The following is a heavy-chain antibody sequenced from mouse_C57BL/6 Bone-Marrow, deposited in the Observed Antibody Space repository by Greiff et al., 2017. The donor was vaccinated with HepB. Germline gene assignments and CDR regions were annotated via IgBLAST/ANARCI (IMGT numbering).Heavy chain of an antibody. CDR3: ASLIYYYGSSYDYFDY. Sequence: VKVVESGPELVKPGASVKISCKASGYAFSSSWMNWVKQRPGKGLEWIGRIYPGDGDTNYNGKFKGKATLTADKSSSTAYMQLSSLTSEDSAVYFCASLIYYYGSSYDYFDYWGQGTTLTVSS. D-gene: IGHD1-1*01. CDR1: GYAFSSSW. V-gene: IGHV1-82*01. CDR2: IYPGDGDT. J-gene: IGHJ2*01.